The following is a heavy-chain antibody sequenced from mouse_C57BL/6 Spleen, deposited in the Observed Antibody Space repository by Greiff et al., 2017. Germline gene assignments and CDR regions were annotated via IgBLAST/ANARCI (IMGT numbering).Heavy chain of an antibody. D-gene: IGHD3-2*02. J-gene: IGHJ4*01. V-gene: IGHV1-81*01. CDR2: IYPRSGNT. CDR1: GYTFTSYG. Sequence: QVQLQQSGAELARPGASVKLSCKASGYTFTSYGISWVKQRTGQGLEWIGEIYPRSGNTYYNEKFKGKATLTADKSSSTAYMELRSLTSEDSAVYFCARSGAQDYAMDYWGQGTSVTVSS. CDR3: ARSGAQDYAMDY.